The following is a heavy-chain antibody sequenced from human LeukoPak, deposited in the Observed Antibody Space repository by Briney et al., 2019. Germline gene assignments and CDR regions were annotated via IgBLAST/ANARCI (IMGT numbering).Heavy chain of an antibody. CDR3: ARDPTISGSYSDY. J-gene: IGHJ4*02. CDR1: GFTLSSYE. D-gene: IGHD1-26*01. Sequence: GGSLRLSCAASGFTLSSYEMNWVRLAPGKGLEWFSYISRTGNSIYYADSVKGRFTISRDSAKNSLYLQMNSLRAEDTAVYYCARDPTISGSYSDYWGQGTLVTVSS. V-gene: IGHV3-48*03. CDR2: ISRTGNSI.